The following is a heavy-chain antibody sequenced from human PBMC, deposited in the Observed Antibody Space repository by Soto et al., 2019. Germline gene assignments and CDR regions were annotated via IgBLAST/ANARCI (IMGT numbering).Heavy chain of an antibody. CDR3: GRVGNIAVDAFDI. V-gene: IGHV1-2*02. D-gene: IGHD6-19*01. CDR1: GYTFTGYY. Sequence: GASVKVSCKASGYTFTGYYMHGVRQAPGQGLEWMGWINPNSGGTNYAQKFQGRVTMSRDTSISTAYMELRRLRSDDTAVYYCGRVGNIAVDAFDIWGQGTMVTVSS. CDR2: INPNSGGT. J-gene: IGHJ3*02.